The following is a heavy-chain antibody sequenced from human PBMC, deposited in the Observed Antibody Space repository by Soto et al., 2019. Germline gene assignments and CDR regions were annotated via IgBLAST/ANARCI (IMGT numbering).Heavy chain of an antibody. D-gene: IGHD2-2*01. CDR2: IIPIFGTA. Sequence: PTASVKVSCKASGGTFSSYAISWVRQAPGQGLEWMGGIIPIFGTANYAQKFQGRVTITADKSTSTAYMELSSLRSEDTAVYYCARLRGDSRTSCYPLCYYYGMDVWGQGTTVTVSS. J-gene: IGHJ6*02. CDR3: ARLRGDSRTSCYPLCYYYGMDV. V-gene: IGHV1-69*06. CDR1: GGTFSSYA.